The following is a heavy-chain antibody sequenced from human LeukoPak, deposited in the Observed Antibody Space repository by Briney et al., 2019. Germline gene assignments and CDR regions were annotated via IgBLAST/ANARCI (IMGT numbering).Heavy chain of an antibody. CDR3: ARGDRQHLGDAFDI. CDR2: INYSGST. CDR1: GGSISNNNYY. D-gene: IGHD6-13*01. Sequence: SETLSLTCTVSGGSISNNNYYWGWLRQPPGKGLEWFGSINYSGSTYYNPSLKSRVTMSVDTSTNQFSLKLSSVSAADTAVYYCARGDRQHLGDAFDIWGRGTMVTVSS. V-gene: IGHV4-39*01. J-gene: IGHJ3*02.